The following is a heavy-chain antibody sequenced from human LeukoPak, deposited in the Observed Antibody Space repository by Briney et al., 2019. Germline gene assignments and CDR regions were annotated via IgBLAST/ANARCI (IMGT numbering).Heavy chain of an antibody. J-gene: IGHJ6*02. V-gene: IGHV1-46*01. CDR3: ARVGAATDYYFYYGMDV. Sequence: ASVKVSCKASGYTFTSYYMHCVRQAPGQGLEWMGIINPSGGSTSYAEKFQGRVTMTRDTSTSTVYMELSSLRSEDTAVYYCARVGAATDYYFYYGMDVWGQGTTVTVFS. D-gene: IGHD2-15*01. CDR1: GYTFTSYY. CDR2: INPSGGST.